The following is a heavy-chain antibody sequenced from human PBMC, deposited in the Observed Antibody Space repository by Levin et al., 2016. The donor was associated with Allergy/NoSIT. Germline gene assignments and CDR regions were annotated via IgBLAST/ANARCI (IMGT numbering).Heavy chain of an antibody. CDR3: VTGSSGIPPDGNPKTPPIFGN. CDR2: IYCGDSDT. V-gene: IGHV5-51*01. CDR1: GYTFSNYW. D-gene: IGHD3-10*01. J-gene: IGHJ4*02. Sequence: GESLKISCKGSGYTFSNYWIGWVRQMPGKGLEWMGIIYCGDSDTRYSPSFRGQVTISADKSISTAYLQWSSLKASDTAMYYCVTGSSGIPPDGNPKTPPIFGNWGQGTLVTVSS.